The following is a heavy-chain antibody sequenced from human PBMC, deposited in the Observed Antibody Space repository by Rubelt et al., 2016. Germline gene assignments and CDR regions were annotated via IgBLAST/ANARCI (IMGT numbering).Heavy chain of an antibody. D-gene: IGHD1-14*01. Sequence: LVQPGESLRLSCEGSGFTFSSYSMDWVRQVPGKGLEWISYISGGMETIYYADSVRGRFTISRDNAKNSLYLQMDSLRAEDTAVYYCAKTGGYNALDGWGQGTMVTVSS. CDR1: GFTFSSYS. V-gene: IGHV3-48*04. CDR3: AKTGGYNALDG. CDR2: ISGGMETI. J-gene: IGHJ3*01.